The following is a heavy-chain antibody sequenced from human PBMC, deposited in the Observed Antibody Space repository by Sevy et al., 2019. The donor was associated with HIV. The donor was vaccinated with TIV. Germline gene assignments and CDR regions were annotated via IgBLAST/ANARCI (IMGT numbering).Heavy chain of an antibody. Sequence: GGSLRLSCVDSAFTFSRYSMNWVRQAPGKGLEWVSSISSSSYIYYGDSAKGRFTISRDNAKNSLYMQMNSLRAEDTAVYYCARDRDGSGSSGGYGMDVWGQGTTVTVSS. D-gene: IGHD3-10*01. J-gene: IGHJ6*02. CDR2: ISSSSYI. V-gene: IGHV3-21*01. CDR1: AFTFSRYS. CDR3: ARDRDGSGSSGGYGMDV.